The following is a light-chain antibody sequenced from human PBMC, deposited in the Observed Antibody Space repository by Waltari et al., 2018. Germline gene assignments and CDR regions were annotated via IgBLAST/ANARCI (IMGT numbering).Light chain of an antibody. CDR3: QQYGRSPWT. J-gene: IGKJ1*01. CDR2: DAS. V-gene: IGKV3-20*01. Sequence: FVLTQSPGTLSLSPGERVTLSCRASQSVSSNYLAWYQQKPGQSPRLLIYDASNRATGIADRFSGNGSGTDFTLTISRLEPEDVAVYYCQQYGRSPWTFGQGTKVEIK. CDR1: QSVSSNY.